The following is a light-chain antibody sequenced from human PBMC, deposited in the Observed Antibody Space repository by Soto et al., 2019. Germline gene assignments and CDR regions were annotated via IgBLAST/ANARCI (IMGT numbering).Light chain of an antibody. CDR1: QSVSIS. V-gene: IGKV3-11*01. CDR3: QQRSNWPLT. J-gene: IGKJ4*01. Sequence: IVLTQSPATLSLSPGERATLSCRASQSVSISLAWYPQKPGQAPSLLIYDASNRATGIPARFSGSGSGTDFTLTISSLEPEDFAVYYCQQRSNWPLTFGGGTKVEIK. CDR2: DAS.